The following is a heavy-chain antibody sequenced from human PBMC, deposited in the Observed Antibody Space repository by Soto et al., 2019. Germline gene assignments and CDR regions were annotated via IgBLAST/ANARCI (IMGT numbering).Heavy chain of an antibody. J-gene: IGHJ4*02. CDR2: IYDNGGA. V-gene: IGHV4-31*03. CDR3: ARRVMGNIWYFDY. CDR1: GDSISSGGYY. D-gene: IGHD2-21*01. Sequence: SETLSLTCTVSGDSISSGGYYWSWIRQHPGKGLEWIGYIYDNGGAYYSPSLKGRVTISVDTSKNQFSLRLSSVTAADTAVYYCARRVMGNIWYFDYWGQGALVTVSS.